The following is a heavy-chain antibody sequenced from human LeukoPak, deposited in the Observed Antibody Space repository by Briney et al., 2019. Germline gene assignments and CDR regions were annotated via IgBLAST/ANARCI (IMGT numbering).Heavy chain of an antibody. V-gene: IGHV3-9*01. CDR2: ISWNSGSI. CDR1: GFTFDDYA. D-gene: IGHD6-19*01. CDR3: AREIRSGWYMYVDY. J-gene: IGHJ4*02. Sequence: QTGGSLRLSCAASGFTFDDYAMHWVRQAPGKGLEWVSGISWNSGSIGYADSVKGRFTISRDNSKNTLYLQMNSLRAEDTAVYYCAREIRSGWYMYVDYWGQGTLVTVSS.